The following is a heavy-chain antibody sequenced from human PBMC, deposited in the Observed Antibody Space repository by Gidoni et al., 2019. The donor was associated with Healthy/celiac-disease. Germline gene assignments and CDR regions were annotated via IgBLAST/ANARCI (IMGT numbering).Heavy chain of an antibody. CDR2: SNPNRGGT. V-gene: IGHV1-2*04. CDR1: GHTFTGYC. Sequence: QVQLVQSGAEVKKPGAAVKVSCEASGHTFTGYCLHWVRQAPGQGLEGMGWSNPNRGGTNYAQKFQGWVTMARDTSIITAYMELSRLRSDDTAVYYCARDRSHILTGYHDYYYYGMDVWGQGTTVTVSS. CDR3: ARDRSHILTGYHDYYYYGMDV. D-gene: IGHD3-9*01. J-gene: IGHJ6*02.